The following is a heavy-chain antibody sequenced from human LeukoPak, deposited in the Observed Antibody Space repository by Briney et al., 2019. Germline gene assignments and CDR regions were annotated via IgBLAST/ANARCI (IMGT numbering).Heavy chain of an antibody. CDR2: IYYSGST. CDR1: GGSISSYY. V-gene: IGHV4-59*01. J-gene: IGHJ5*02. D-gene: IGHD2-15*01. CDR3: ARTYCSGGSCYSVWFDP. Sequence: PSETLPLTCTVSGGSISSYYWSWIRQPPGKGLEWIGYIYYSGSTNYNPSLKSRVTISVDTSKNQFSLKLSSVTAADTAVYYCARTYCSGGSCYSVWFDPWGQGTLVTVSS.